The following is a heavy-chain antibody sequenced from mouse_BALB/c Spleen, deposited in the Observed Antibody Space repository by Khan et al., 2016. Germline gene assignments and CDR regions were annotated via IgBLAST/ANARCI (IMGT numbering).Heavy chain of an antibody. D-gene: IGHD2-13*01. CDR2: ISSKSNNYAT. V-gene: IGHV10-1*02. CDR1: GFTFNTYA. CDR3: VRHGCDGWYLDV. J-gene: IGHJ1*01. Sequence: EVQLVESGGGLVQPKGSLKLSCAASGFTFNTYAMNWVRQAPGKGLEWVARISSKSNNYATYYADSVKDRSTISRDDSQSMLYLQMNNLKTEDTAMYYCVRHGCDGWYLDVWGAGTTVTISS.